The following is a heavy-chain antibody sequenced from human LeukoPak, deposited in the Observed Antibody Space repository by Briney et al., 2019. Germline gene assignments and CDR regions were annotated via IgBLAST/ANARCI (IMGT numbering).Heavy chain of an antibody. J-gene: IGHJ3*02. V-gene: IGHV1-2*02. D-gene: IGHD4-23*01. CDR2: INPNSGGT. Sequence: ASVKVSCKASGYTFTGYYMHWVRQAPGQGLEWIGCINPNSGGTNYAQKFQGRVTMTRETSISTAYIELSRLRSVDTAVYYCARGGGNSGDAFDIWGQGTMVTVSS. CDR3: ARGGGNSGDAFDI. CDR1: GYTFTGYY.